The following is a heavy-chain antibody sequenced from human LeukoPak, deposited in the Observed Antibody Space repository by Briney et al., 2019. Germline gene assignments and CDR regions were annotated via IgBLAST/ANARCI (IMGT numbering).Heavy chain of an antibody. CDR1: GYTFTSYG. D-gene: IGHD3-22*01. V-gene: IGHV1-18*01. Sequence: ASVKVSCKASGYTFTSYGISWVRQAPGQGLEWMGWISAYNGNTNYAQKLQGRVTMTTDASTSTAYMELRSLRSDETAVYYCARAHLWGVSSGYYLNYWGQGALVTVSS. CDR3: ARAHLWGVSSGYYLNY. J-gene: IGHJ4*02. CDR2: ISAYNGNT.